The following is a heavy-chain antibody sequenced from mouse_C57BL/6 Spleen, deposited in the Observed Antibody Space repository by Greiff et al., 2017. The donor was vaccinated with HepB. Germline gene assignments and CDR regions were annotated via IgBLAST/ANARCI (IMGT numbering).Heavy chain of an antibody. CDR2: IDPEDGET. Sequence: VHVKQSGAELVKPGASVKLSCTASGFNIKDYYMHWVKQRTEQGLEWIGRIDPEDGETKYAPKFQGKATITADTSSNTAYLQLSSLTSEDTAVYYCARITVTPYYAMDYWGQGTSVTVSS. V-gene: IGHV14-2*01. CDR3: ARITVTPYYAMDY. D-gene: IGHD2-4*01. CDR1: GFNIKDYY. J-gene: IGHJ4*01.